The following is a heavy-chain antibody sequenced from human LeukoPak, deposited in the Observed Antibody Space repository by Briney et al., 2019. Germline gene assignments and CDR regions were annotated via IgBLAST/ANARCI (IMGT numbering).Heavy chain of an antibody. J-gene: IGHJ4*02. Sequence: PGGSLRLSCTASGFTFSSYSMNWVRQAPGKGLQWISYISSVSSTIKYADSMKGRFTISRDNAKNSVYLQMSSLRAEDTAIYYCAKVIAVTIDYYFDYWGQGTLVTVSS. CDR2: ISSVSSTI. CDR3: AKVIAVTIDYYFDY. V-gene: IGHV3-48*01. D-gene: IGHD2-15*01. CDR1: GFTFSSYS.